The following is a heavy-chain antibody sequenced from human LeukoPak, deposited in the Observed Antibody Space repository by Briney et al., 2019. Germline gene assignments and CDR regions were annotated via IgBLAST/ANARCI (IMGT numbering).Heavy chain of an antibody. V-gene: IGHV3-30*03. D-gene: IGHD3-22*01. CDR2: ISYDGSNK. CDR1: GFTFSSYG. Sequence: GGSLRLSCAASGFTFSSYGMHWVRQAPGKGLEWVGVISYDGSNKDFADSLKGRFTISRDNSKSTLYLQMNSLRAEDTAVYYCERDFYDSSGYYQVNYWGQGTLVTVSS. CDR3: ERDFYDSSGYYQVNY. J-gene: IGHJ4*02.